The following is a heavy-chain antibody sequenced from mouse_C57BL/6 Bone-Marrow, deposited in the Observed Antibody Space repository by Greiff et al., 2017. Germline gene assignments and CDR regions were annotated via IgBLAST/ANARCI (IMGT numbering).Heavy chain of an antibody. D-gene: IGHD3-2*02. J-gene: IGHJ3*01. CDR1: GYTFTDYN. Sequence: VQLQQSGPELVKPGASVKMSCKASGYTFTDYNMHWVKQSHGKSLEWIGYINPNNGGTSYNQKFKGKDTLTVNKSSSTAYMELRSLTSEDSAVYYCARQLRLQGWFAYWGQGTLVTVSA. CDR3: ARQLRLQGWFAY. CDR2: INPNNGGT. V-gene: IGHV1-22*01.